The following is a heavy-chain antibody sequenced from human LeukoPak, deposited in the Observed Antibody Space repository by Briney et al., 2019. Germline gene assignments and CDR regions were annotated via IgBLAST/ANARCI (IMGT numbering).Heavy chain of an antibody. CDR1: GGSLSSYY. J-gene: IGHJ5*02. D-gene: IGHD5-24*01. V-gene: IGHV4-59*01. Sequence: SETLCLTCTVSGGSLSSYYWSWIRQPPGKGLEWIGYIYYSGSTNYNPSLKSRVTISVDTSKNQFSLKLSSVTAADTAVYYCAREEIRSWFDPWGQGTLVRVSS. CDR2: IYYSGST. CDR3: AREEIRSWFDP.